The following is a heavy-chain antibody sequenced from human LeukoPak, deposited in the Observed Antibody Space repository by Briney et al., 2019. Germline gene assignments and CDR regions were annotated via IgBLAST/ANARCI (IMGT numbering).Heavy chain of an antibody. CDR1: GYTLPDYS. CDR2: IKPATGGT. V-gene: IGHV1-2*02. Sequence: GASVKVSCKACGYTLPDYSIHWWRQAPGHGPEWMGWIKPATGGTRYAEKFQARVTMDRDVSSNTAYMELNRLTFDDTAVYYCTRDDGKETTWGNLFDRWGQGTLVTVSS. D-gene: IGHD1-14*01. J-gene: IGHJ5*02. CDR3: TRDDGKETTWGNLFDR.